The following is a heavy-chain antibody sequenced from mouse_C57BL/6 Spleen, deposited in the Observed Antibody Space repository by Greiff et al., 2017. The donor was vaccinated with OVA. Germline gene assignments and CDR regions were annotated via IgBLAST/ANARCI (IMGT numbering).Heavy chain of an antibody. CDR3: ASTVVATGGFDY. Sequence: VQGVESGAELAKPGASVKLSCKASGYTFTSYWMHWVKQRPGQGLEWIGYINPSSGYTKYNQKFKDKATLTADKSSSTAYMQLSSLTYEDSAVYYSASTVVATGGFDYWGQGTTLTVSS. V-gene: IGHV1-7*01. J-gene: IGHJ2*01. D-gene: IGHD1-1*01. CDR2: INPSSGYT. CDR1: GYTFTSYW.